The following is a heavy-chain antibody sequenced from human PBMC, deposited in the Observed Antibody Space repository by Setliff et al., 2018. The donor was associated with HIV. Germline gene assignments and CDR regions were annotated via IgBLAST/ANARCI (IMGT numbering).Heavy chain of an antibody. CDR1: GGSISSFNW. V-gene: IGHV4-4*02. J-gene: IGHJ4*02. CDR2: IYHTGST. Sequence: PSETLSLTCDVSGGSISSFNWWSWVRQSPGKGLERIGEIYHTGSTNYSPSLKSRVTISVDKSKNQFSLRLNSVTAADTAVYYCTRGIGGIGYYPDYWGQGTLVTVSS. CDR3: TRGIGGIGYYPDY. D-gene: IGHD3-22*01.